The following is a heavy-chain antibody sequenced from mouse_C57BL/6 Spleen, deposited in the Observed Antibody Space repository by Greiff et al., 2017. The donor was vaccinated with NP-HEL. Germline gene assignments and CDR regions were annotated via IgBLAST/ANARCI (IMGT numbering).Heavy chain of an antibody. D-gene: IGHD2-3*01. Sequence: VQLQQPGAELVMPGASVKLSCKASGYTFTSYWMHWVKQRPGQGLEWIGEIAPSDSYTNYNQKFKGKSTLTVDKSSSTAYMQLSSLTSEDSAVYYCARGGGWLLLFAYWGQGTLVTVSA. V-gene: IGHV1-69*01. CDR2: IAPSDSYT. CDR1: GYTFTSYW. CDR3: ARGGGWLLLFAY. J-gene: IGHJ3*01.